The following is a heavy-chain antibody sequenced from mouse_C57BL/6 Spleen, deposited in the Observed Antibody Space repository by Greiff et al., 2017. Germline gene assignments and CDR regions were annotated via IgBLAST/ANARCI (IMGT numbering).Heavy chain of an antibody. CDR3: AREGIYYDYYFDY. CDR2: ISYDGSN. J-gene: IGHJ2*01. Sequence: VQLKQSGPGLVKPSQSLSLTCSVTGYSITSGYYWNWIRQFPGNKLEWMGYISYDGSNNYNPSLKNRISSTRDTSKNQFFLKLNSVTTEDTATYYCAREGIYYDYYFDYWGQGTTLTVSS. D-gene: IGHD2-4*01. V-gene: IGHV3-6*01. CDR1: GYSITSGYY.